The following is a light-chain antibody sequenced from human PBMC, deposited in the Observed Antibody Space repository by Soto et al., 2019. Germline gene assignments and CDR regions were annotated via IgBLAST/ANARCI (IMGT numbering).Light chain of an antibody. CDR2: EVS. Sequence: QSALTQPPSASGSPGQSVTIACTGTSSDVGGYNYVSWYQEHPGKAPKVIIYEVSKRPSGVPDRFSGYKSGNTASLTVSGLQAKDEADYYCCSYAGSNTFAFGTGTKVTVL. CDR3: CSYAGSNTFA. CDR1: SSDVGGYNY. V-gene: IGLV2-8*01. J-gene: IGLJ1*01.